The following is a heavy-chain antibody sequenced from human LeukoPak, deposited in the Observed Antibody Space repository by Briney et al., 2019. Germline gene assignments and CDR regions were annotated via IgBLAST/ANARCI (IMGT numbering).Heavy chain of an antibody. CDR1: GFTFSSYA. D-gene: IGHD5-12*01. CDR3: ASRLVATGGY. V-gene: IGHV3-48*02. Sequence: GRSLRLSCAASGFTFSSYAMHWVRQAPGKGLEWVSYISSSSTIYYADSVKGRFTISRDNAKNSLYLQMNSLRDEDTAVYYCASRLVATGGYWGQGTLVTVSS. J-gene: IGHJ4*02. CDR2: ISSSSTI.